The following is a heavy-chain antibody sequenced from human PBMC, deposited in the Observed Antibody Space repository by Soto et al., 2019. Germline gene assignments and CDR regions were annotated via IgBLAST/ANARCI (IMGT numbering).Heavy chain of an antibody. D-gene: IGHD3-9*01. CDR2: ISWNSGSI. CDR1: GFTFDDYA. V-gene: IGHV3-9*01. CDR3: ARTKRYFDWLDTFDY. J-gene: IGHJ4*02. Sequence: DVQLVESGGGLVQPGRSLRLSCAASGFTFDDYAMHWVRQAPGKGLEWVSGISWNSGSIGYADSVKGRFTISRDNAKNSLYLQMNSLRAEDTALYYCARTKRYFDWLDTFDYWGQGTLVTVSS.